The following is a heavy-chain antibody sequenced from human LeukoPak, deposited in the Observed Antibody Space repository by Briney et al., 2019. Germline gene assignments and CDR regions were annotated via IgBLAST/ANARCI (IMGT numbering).Heavy chain of an antibody. CDR1: GFTFSDYY. CDR2: ISSSGSTI. D-gene: IGHD3-22*01. V-gene: IGHV3-11*01. J-gene: IGHJ6*02. Sequence: GGSLRLSCAASGFTFSDYYMSWIRQAPGKGLEWVSYISSSGSTIYYADSVKGRFTISRDNAKNSLYLQMNSLRAEDTAVYYCARDGPYDSSGYYYRYYYGMDVWGQGTTVTVSS. CDR3: ARDGPYDSSGYYYRYYYGMDV.